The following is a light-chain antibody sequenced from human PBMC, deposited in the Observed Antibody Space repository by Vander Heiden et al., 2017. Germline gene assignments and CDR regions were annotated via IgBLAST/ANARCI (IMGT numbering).Light chain of an antibody. V-gene: IGKV3-20*01. CDR3: QQYGSSPPFT. CDR1: QSVSSSY. CDR2: GAS. Sequence: EIVLKQSPGTLSLSPGERATLSCRASQSVSSSYLAWYQQKPGQAPRLLIYGASSRATGIPDRFSGSGSGTDITLTISRLEPEDFAVYYCQQYGSSPPFTFGPGTKVDIK. J-gene: IGKJ3*01.